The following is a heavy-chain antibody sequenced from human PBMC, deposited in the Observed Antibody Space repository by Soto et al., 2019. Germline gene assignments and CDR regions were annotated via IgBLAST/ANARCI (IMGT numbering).Heavy chain of an antibody. V-gene: IGHV4-39*01. CDR1: GGSISSSSYY. Sequence: QLQLQESGPGLVKPSETLSLTCTVSGGSISSSSYYWGWIRQPPGKGREWIGSIYYSGSTYYNPSLKSRVTISVDTSKNQFSLKLSSVTAADTAVYYCARRLDIVVVPAGGWFDPWGQGTLVTVSS. CDR3: ARRLDIVVVPAGGWFDP. CDR2: IYYSGST. J-gene: IGHJ5*02. D-gene: IGHD2-2*01.